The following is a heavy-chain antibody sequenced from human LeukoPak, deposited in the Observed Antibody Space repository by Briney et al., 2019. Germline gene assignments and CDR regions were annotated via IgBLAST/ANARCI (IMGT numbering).Heavy chain of an antibody. J-gene: IGHJ4*02. V-gene: IGHV4-34*01. CDR2: INHSGST. CDR1: GGSFSGYY. CDR3: ARGRRNYGDYGGSRDY. Sequence: SETLSLTCAVYGGSFSGYYWSWIRQPPGKGLEWIGEINHSGSTNYNPSLKSRVTISVDTSKNQFSPKLSSVTAADTAVYYCARGRRNYGDYGGSRDYWGQGTLVTVSS. D-gene: IGHD4-17*01.